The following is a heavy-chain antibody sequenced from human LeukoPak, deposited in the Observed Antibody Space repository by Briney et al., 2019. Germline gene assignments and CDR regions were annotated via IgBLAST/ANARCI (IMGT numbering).Heavy chain of an antibody. D-gene: IGHD2-15*01. CDR2: ISAYNGNT. Sequence: ASVTVSCKASGYTFTSYGISWVRQAPGQGLEWMGWISAYNGNTNYAQKLQGRVTMTTDTSTSTAYMELRSLRSDDTAVYYCARAEGYCSGGSCYPAGWFDPWGQGTLVAVSS. CDR1: GYTFTSYG. V-gene: IGHV1-18*01. CDR3: ARAEGYCSGGSCYPAGWFDP. J-gene: IGHJ5*02.